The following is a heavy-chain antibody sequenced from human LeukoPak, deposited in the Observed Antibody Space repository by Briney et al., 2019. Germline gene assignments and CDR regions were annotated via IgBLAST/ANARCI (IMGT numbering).Heavy chain of an antibody. J-gene: IGHJ4*02. CDR2: INPNSGGT. D-gene: IGHD6-6*01. CDR1: GYTFTGYY. V-gene: IGHV1-2*02. Sequence: GASVKVSCKASGYTFTGYYMHWVRQAPGQGLEWMGWINPNSGGTNYAQKFQGRVTMTRDTSISTAYMELSRLRSDDTAVYYCARGPMYSSSSVDYFDYWGQGTLVTVSS. CDR3: ARGPMYSSSSVDYFDY.